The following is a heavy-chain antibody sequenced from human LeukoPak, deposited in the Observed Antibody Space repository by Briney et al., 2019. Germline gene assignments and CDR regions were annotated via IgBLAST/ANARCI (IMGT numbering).Heavy chain of an antibody. CDR3: ARARKYCSSTSSYFDY. J-gene: IGHJ4*02. D-gene: IGHD2-2*01. CDR1: GFTFSSYG. V-gene: IGHV3-33*01. CDR2: IWYDGSNK. Sequence: GGSLRLSCAASGFTFSSYGMHWVRQAPGKGLEWVAVIWYDGSNKYYADSVKGRFTISRDNSKNTLYLQMNSLRAEDTAVYYCARARKYCSSTSSYFDYWGQGTLVTVSS.